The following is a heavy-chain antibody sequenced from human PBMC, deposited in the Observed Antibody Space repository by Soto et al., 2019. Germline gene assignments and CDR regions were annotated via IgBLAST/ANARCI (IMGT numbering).Heavy chain of an antibody. CDR3: ANSDRGGSGNSNF. CDR2: ISGSGDRT. J-gene: IGHJ4*02. CDR1: GFAFNTYA. Sequence: EVQLLESGGGLVQPGGSLRLSCAASGFAFNTYAMDWVRQAPGKGLEWVSSISGSGDRTYYAVSVKGRFTISRDNSENTLYLEMNSLRAEDTAVYYCANSDRGGSGNSNFWGQGTLVTVSS. D-gene: IGHD3-10*01. V-gene: IGHV3-23*01.